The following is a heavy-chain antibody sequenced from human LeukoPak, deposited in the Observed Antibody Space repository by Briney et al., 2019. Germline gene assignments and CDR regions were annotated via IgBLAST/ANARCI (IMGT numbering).Heavy chain of an antibody. CDR2: INRSGST. D-gene: IGHD6-13*01. Sequence: SETLSLTCAVYGGSFSGYYWSWIRQPPGKGLEWIGEINRSGSTNYNPSLKSRVTISVGTSKNQFSLKLSSVTAADTAVYYCARGGGIAAAANTPYYFDYWGQGTLVTVSS. CDR3: ARGGGIAAAANTPYYFDY. CDR1: GGSFSGYY. J-gene: IGHJ4*02. V-gene: IGHV4-34*01.